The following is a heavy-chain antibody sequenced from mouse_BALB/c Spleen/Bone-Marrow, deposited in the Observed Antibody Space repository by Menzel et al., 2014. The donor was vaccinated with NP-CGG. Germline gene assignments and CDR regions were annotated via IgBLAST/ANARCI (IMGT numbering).Heavy chain of an antibody. D-gene: IGHD1-1*01. V-gene: IGHV14-3*02. Sequence: EVQLQESGAELVKPGASVKLSCTASGFNIKDTYMHWVKQRPEQGLEWIGRIDPANGNTKYDPKFQGKATITADTSSNTAYLQLSSLTSEDTAVYYCAAYYYGSSCGFAYWGQETLITVST. CDR2: IDPANGNT. J-gene: IGHJ3*01. CDR3: AAYYYGSSCGFAY. CDR1: GFNIKDTY.